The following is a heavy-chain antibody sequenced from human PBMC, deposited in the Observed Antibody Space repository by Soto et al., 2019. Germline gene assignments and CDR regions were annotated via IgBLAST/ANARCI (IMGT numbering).Heavy chain of an antibody. CDR1: GGTFSSYA. CDR2: FIPIFGTA. D-gene: IGHD3-3*01. J-gene: IGHJ5*02. CDR3: ARKATYYDFWSGYYQNNWFDP. Sequence: QVQLVQSGAEVKKPGSSVKVSCKASGGTFSSYAISWVRQAPGQGLEWMGGFIPIFGTANYAQKFQGRVTNTADESTSTAYMELSSLRSEDKAVYYCARKATYYDFWSGYYQNNWFDPWGQGTLVTVSS. V-gene: IGHV1-69*01.